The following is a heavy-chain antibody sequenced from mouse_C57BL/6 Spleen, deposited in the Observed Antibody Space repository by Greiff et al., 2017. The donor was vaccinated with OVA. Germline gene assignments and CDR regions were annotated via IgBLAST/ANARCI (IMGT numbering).Heavy chain of an antibody. CDR3: TRLAWFAY. Sequence: VQLKQSGAELVRPGASVKLSCTASGFNIKDDYMHWVKQRPEQGLEWIGWIDPENGDTEYASKFQGKATITADTSSNTAYLQLSSLTSVDTAVYYCTRLAWFAYWGQGTLVTVSA. CDR2: IDPENGDT. J-gene: IGHJ3*01. V-gene: IGHV14-4*01. CDR1: GFNIKDDY.